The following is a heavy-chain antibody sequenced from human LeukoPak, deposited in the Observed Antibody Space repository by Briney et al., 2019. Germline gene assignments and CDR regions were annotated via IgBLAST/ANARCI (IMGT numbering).Heavy chain of an antibody. CDR1: GYTFTSYA. J-gene: IGHJ4*02. Sequence: ASVKVSCKASGYTFTSYAMHWVRQAPGQRLEWMGWINAGNGNTKYSQEFQGRVTITRDTSASTAYMELSSLRSEDMAVYYCAREGDYGGHFDYWGQGTLVTVSS. CDR2: INAGNGNT. V-gene: IGHV1-3*03. CDR3: AREGDYGGHFDY. D-gene: IGHD4-23*01.